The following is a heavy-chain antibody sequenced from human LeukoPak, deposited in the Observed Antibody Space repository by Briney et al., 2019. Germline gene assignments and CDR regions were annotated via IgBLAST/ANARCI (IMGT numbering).Heavy chain of an antibody. V-gene: IGHV3-21*01. CDR2: ISSSSSYI. D-gene: IGHD1-26*01. J-gene: IGHJ4*02. Sequence: PGGSLRLSCAASGFTFNNFAMTWVRQAPGKGLEWVSSISSSSSYIYYADSVKGRFTISRDNAKNSLYLQMNSLRAEDTAVYYCARDVRISIVGAKEASSYWGQGTLVTVSS. CDR3: ARDVRISIVGAKEASSY. CDR1: GFTFNNFA.